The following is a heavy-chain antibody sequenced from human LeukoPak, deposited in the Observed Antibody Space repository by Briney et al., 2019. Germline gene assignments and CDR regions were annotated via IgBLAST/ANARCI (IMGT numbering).Heavy chain of an antibody. CDR1: GYALTELS. J-gene: IGHJ6*04. CDR3: ATRSPSGDILTGPYYYGMDV. Sequence: ASVKVSCKVSGYALTELSMHWVRQAPGKGLEWMGGFDPEDGETIYAQKFQGRVTMTEDTSTDTAYMELSSLRSEDTAVYYCATRSPSGDILTGPYYYGMDVWGKGTTVTVSS. D-gene: IGHD3-9*01. CDR2: FDPEDGET. V-gene: IGHV1-24*01.